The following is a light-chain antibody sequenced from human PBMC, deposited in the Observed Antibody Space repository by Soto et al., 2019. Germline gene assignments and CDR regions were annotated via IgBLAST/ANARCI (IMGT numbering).Light chain of an antibody. CDR1: SSNIGAGYD. CDR3: QSYDSSLSGVV. CDR2: GNS. V-gene: IGLV1-40*01. J-gene: IGLJ2*01. Sequence: QSVLTQPPPGSGAPGQRVTISCTGSSSNIGAGYDVHWYQQLPGTAPKLLIYGNSNRPSGVPDRFSGSKSGTSASLAITGLQAEDEADYYCQSYDSSLSGVVFGGGTKLTVL.